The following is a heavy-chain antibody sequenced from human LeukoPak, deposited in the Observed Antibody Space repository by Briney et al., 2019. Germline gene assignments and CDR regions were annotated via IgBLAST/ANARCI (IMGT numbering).Heavy chain of an antibody. Sequence: GGSLRLSCAASGFTFSDYAMSWVRQAPGQGLEWVSTISDDGSGTYYADSVKGRFTISGDNSKNTLFLQINSLRAEDSAVYYCATDRERDPSVYYLVGGQGTLITVSS. V-gene: IGHV3-23*01. CDR2: ISDDGSGT. D-gene: IGHD3-22*01. J-gene: IGHJ4*02. CDR3: ATDRERDPSVYYLV. CDR1: GFTFSDYA.